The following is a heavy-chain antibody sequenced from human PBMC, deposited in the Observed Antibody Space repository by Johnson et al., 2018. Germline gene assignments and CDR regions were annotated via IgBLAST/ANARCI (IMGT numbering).Heavy chain of an antibody. Sequence: EVQLVESGGGLVKPGGSLRLSCAASGFTFSSYSMNWVRQAPGKGLEWVSSISSSSSYIYYATSEKGRFTISRDNAKNSLYLPMNGRRAEDTAVYYWARDSTWGYFDLWGRGTLVTVSS. V-gene: IGHV3-21*01. D-gene: IGHD7-27*01. CDR2: ISSSSSYI. CDR3: ARDSTWGYFDL. J-gene: IGHJ2*01. CDR1: GFTFSSYS.